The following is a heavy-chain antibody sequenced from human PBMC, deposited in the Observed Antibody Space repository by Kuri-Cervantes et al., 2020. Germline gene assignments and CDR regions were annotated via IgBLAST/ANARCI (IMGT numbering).Heavy chain of an antibody. J-gene: IGHJ6*04. CDR2: IYPGDSDT. D-gene: IGHD2-2*01. Sequence: GESLKISCKGSGYSFTSYWIGWVRQMPGKGLEWMGIIYPGDSDTRYSPSFQGQVTISADRSINTAYLQWSSLKALDTAMYYCARGYCTSTTCYELDVWGKGTTVTVSS. CDR1: GYSFTSYW. V-gene: IGHV5-51*01. CDR3: ARGYCTSTTCYELDV.